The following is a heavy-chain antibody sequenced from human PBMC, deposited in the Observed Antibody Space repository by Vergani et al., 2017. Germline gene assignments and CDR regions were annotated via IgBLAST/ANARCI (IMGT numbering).Heavy chain of an antibody. V-gene: IGHV4-59*01. Sequence: QVQLQESGPGLVKPSETLSLTCTVSGGSISSYYWCWIRQPPGKGLEWIGYIYYSGSTNYNPSLKIRVTISVDTTKNQFSLKLSSVTAAATAVYYCARNQYGGGDCYSDSFDIWGQGTMVTVSS. CDR2: IYYSGST. CDR3: ARNQYGGGDCYSDSFDI. CDR1: GGSISSYY. J-gene: IGHJ3*02. D-gene: IGHD2-21*02.